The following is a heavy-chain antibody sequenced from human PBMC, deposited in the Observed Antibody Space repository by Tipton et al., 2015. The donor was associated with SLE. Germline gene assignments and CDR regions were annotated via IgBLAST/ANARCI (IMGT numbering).Heavy chain of an antibody. CDR2: INHSGST. V-gene: IGHV4-34*01. CDR1: GGSFSGYY. Sequence: TLSLTCAVHGGSFSGYYCSWIRQPPGKGLEWIGEINHSGSTNYNPSLKSRVTISVDTSKNQFSLKLSSVTAADTAVYYCASRGAYRVFAYWGQGTLVTVSS. J-gene: IGHJ4*02. D-gene: IGHD5-24*01. CDR3: ASRGAYRVFAY.